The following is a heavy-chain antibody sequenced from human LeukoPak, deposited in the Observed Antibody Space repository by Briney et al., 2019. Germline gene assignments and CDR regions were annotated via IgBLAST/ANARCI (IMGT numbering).Heavy chain of an antibody. J-gene: IGHJ5*02. Sequence: GGSLRLSCAASGFSFSSYATTWVRQAPGKGLEWVSGLSSSGGTTYYADSVKGRFTISRDNSKNTLYLQMNSLRPEDTALYYCAKAYSSSCWFDPWGQGTLVTVSS. CDR3: AKAYSSSCWFDP. D-gene: IGHD6-13*01. CDR1: GFSFSSYA. V-gene: IGHV3-23*01. CDR2: LSSSGGTT.